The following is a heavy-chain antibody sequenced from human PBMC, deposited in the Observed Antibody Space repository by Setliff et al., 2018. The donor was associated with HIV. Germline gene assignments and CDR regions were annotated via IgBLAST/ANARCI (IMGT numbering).Heavy chain of an antibody. CDR3: ARGVVVPAAMHFDY. V-gene: IGHV3-7*01. J-gene: IGHJ4*02. Sequence: GSLRLSCAASGFTFSSYWMSWVRQAAGKGLEWVANIKQDGSEKYYVDSVKGRFTISRDNAKNSLYLQMNSLRAEDTAVYYCARGVVVPAAMHFDYWGQGTLVTVS. CDR2: IKQDGSEK. CDR1: GFTFSSYW. D-gene: IGHD2-2*01.